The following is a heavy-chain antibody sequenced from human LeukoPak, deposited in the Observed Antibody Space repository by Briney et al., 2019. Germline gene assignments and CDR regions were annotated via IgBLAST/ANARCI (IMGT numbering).Heavy chain of an antibody. D-gene: IGHD3-22*01. V-gene: IGHV3-64*01. Sequence: GGSLRLSCAASGFTFSSYAMHWVRRAPGRGLEYVSAISSNGGSTYYANSVKGRFTISRDNSKNTLYLQMGSLRAEDMAVYYCARGAYRDYYDSRHFDYWGQGTLVTVSS. CDR3: ARGAYRDYYDSRHFDY. J-gene: IGHJ4*02. CDR2: ISSNGGST. CDR1: GFTFSSYA.